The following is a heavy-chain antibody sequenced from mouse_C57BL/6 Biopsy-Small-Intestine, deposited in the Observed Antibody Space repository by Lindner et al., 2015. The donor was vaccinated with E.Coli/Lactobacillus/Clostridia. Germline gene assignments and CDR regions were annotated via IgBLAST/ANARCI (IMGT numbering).Heavy chain of an antibody. V-gene: IGHV1-54*01. CDR3: ARSGVYGDY. Sequence: VQLQESGAELVRPGTSVKVSCKASGYAFTNYLLEWVKQRPGQGLEWIGVINPGSGGTNYNEKFKGKATLTADKSSSTAYMQLSSLASEDSAVYFCARSGVYGDYWGQGTTLTVSS. D-gene: IGHD1-1*01. J-gene: IGHJ2*01. CDR1: GYAFTNYL. CDR2: INPGSGGT.